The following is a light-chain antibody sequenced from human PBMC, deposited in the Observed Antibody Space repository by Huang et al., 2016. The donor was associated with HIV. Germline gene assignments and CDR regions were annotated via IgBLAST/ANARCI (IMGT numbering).Light chain of an antibody. CDR1: QSVSTY. J-gene: IGKJ5*01. V-gene: IGKV3-11*01. Sequence: EIVLTQSPATLSLSPGERATLSCRASQSVSTYFAWYQQKPGQAPRLLIYDASTRATGIPARFSGSGSRTDFTLTISSLEPEDFAVYYCQQRYNWPTFGQGTRLEIK. CDR3: QQRYNWPT. CDR2: DAS.